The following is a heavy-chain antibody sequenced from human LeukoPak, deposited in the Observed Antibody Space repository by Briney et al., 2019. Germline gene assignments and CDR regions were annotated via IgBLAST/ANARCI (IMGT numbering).Heavy chain of an antibody. CDR1: GFTFSSSA. J-gene: IGHJ5*02. CDR3: AARWYCSGGDCYGWFDP. V-gene: IGHV1-58*01. Sequence: SVNVFCKSSGFTFSSSAVQCVRQARGQRRECIIWIVFGGWNTICAQNFAERHTITRDISASTSYMDVSSLICEDTAVYYCAARWYCSGGDCYGWFDPWGQGTLVTVSS. D-gene: IGHD2-15*01. CDR2: IVFGGWNT.